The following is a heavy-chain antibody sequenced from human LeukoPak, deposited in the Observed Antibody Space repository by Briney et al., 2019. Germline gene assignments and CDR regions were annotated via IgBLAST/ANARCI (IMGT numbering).Heavy chain of an antibody. CDR2: IIPIFGTA. D-gene: IGHD6-13*01. CDR3: ASELAAAGQGYFDY. Sequence: SVKVSCKASGGTFSSYAISWVRQAPGQGLEWMGGIIPIFGTANYAQKFQGRVTITADESTSTAYMELSSLRSEDTAVYYCASELAAAGQGYFDYWGQGTLVAVSS. V-gene: IGHV1-69*13. CDR1: GGTFSSYA. J-gene: IGHJ4*02.